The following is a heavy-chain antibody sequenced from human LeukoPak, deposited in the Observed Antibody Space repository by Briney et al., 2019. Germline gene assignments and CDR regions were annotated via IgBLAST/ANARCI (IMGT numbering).Heavy chain of an antibody. CDR3: AELGITMIGGV. J-gene: IGHJ6*04. V-gene: IGHV3-30*02. D-gene: IGHD3-10*02. Sequence: GGSLRLSCAASGFIFSDYGMHWVRQAPGKGLEWVAFIRYGENDDNNKYYAGSVKGRFTISRGNAKNSLYLQMNSLRAEDTAVYYCAELGITMIGGVWGKGTTVTISS. CDR2: IRYGENDDNNK. CDR1: GFIFSDYG.